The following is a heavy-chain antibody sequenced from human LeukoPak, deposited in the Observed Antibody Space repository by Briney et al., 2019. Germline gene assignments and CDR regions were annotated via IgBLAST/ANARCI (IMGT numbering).Heavy chain of an antibody. V-gene: IGHV3-30*02. CDR3: AKGELNPAGGYYFDY. J-gene: IGHJ4*02. Sequence: ADSVKGRFTIFRDNSKNTLYLQMNSLRAEDTAVYYCAKGELNPAGGYYFDYWGQGTLVTVSS. D-gene: IGHD2-15*01.